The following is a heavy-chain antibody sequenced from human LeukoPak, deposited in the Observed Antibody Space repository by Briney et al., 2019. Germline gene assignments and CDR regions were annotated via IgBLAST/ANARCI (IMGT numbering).Heavy chain of an antibody. CDR2: INPTGVRT. CDR1: TINFSDYG. J-gene: IGHJ5*02. V-gene: IGHV3-23*01. Sequence: GGSLRFSCAASTINFSDYGMDWVRQAPGRGLEWVSTINPTGVRTYYADSVRGRFTISRDNSKNTVFLQINSLRVEDTAIYYCARDQPHAASWFDPWGQGTLVTVSS. D-gene: IGHD2-2*01. CDR3: ARDQPHAASWFDP.